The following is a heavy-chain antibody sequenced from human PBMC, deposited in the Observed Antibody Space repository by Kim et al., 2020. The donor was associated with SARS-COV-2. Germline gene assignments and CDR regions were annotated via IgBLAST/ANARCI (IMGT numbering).Heavy chain of an antibody. CDR3: AREQGGFDY. Sequence: NGNTRYSQKFQGRVTLTRDTSASTAFMELSSLRSEDTAVYYCAREQGGFDYWGQGTLVTVSS. CDR2: NGNT. J-gene: IGHJ4*02. V-gene: IGHV1-3*01.